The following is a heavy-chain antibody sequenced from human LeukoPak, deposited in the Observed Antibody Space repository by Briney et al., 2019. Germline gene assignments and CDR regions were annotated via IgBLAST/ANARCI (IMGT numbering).Heavy chain of an antibody. CDR2: ISRTSTYT. V-gene: IGHV3-21*01. J-gene: IGHJ6*03. Sequence: GGSLRLSCAASGFSFSSYSMTWVRQSPRKGLEWVSSISRTSTYTNYTDSVKGRPTIFRDNAKNSLFLQMNSLRAEDTAVYYCARDLADYDFLTGPPYYSMDVWGKGTTVTISS. D-gene: IGHD3-9*01. CDR3: ARDLADYDFLTGPPYYSMDV. CDR1: GFSFSSYS.